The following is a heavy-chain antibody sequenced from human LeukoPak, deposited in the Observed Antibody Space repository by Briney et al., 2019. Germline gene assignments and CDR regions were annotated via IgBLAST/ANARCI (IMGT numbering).Heavy chain of an antibody. D-gene: IGHD1-26*01. CDR2: IYYSGST. CDR1: GGSISSSSYY. V-gene: IGHV4-39*01. CDR3: ARLSQGAWELLPYFDY. Sequence: SETLSLTCTVSGGSISSSSYYWGWIRQPPGKGLVWSGSIYYSGSTYYNPSLKSRVTISVDTSKNQFSLKLSSVTAADTAVYDCARLSQGAWELLPYFDYWGQGTLVTVSS. J-gene: IGHJ4*02.